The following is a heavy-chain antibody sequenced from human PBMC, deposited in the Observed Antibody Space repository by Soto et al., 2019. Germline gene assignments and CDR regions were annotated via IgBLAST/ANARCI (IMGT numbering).Heavy chain of an antibody. CDR1: GFTVSSNY. CDR2: IYSGGST. V-gene: IGHV3-53*01. CDR3: ARGQDYGDYSYAFDI. J-gene: IGHJ3*02. D-gene: IGHD4-17*01. Sequence: EVQLVESGGGLIQPGGSLRLSCAASGFTVSSNYMSWVRQAPGKGLEWVSVIYSGGSTYYADSVKGRITISRDNSKNTLYLQMNSLRAEDTAVYYCARGQDYGDYSYAFDIWGQGTMVTVSS.